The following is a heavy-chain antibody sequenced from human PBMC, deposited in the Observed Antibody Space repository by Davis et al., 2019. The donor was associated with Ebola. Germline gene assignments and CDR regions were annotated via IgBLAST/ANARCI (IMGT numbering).Heavy chain of an antibody. CDR2: ISSNGGST. Sequence: GESLKISCAASGFTFDDYAMHWVRQAPGKGLEYVSAISSNGGSTYYANSVKGRFTISRDNSMNTLYLQMNSLRAEDTAVYYCAKGSVAVALFDYWGQGTLVTVSS. J-gene: IGHJ4*02. D-gene: IGHD6-19*01. CDR1: GFTFDDYA. CDR3: AKGSVAVALFDY. V-gene: IGHV3-64*01.